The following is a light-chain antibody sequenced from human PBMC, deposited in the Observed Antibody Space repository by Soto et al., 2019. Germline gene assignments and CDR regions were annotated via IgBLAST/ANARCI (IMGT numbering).Light chain of an antibody. CDR2: GAS. V-gene: IGKV3-15*01. CDR3: QLSENWPRT. J-gene: IGKJ2*01. CDR1: QSVSSN. Sequence: EIVMTLYTATLSVSPGERVTLSCRASQSVSSNLAWYQQKSGQGPRLLIYGASTRATGIPVRFSGSGSGTEFTLTISSLQSEDFALYFCQLSENWPRTFGHVAKLAIK.